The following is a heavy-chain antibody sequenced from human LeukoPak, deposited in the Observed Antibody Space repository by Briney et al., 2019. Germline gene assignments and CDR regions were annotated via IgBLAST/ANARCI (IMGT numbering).Heavy chain of an antibody. V-gene: IGHV3-30*18. Sequence: QSGGSLRLSSAASGFTFSAYDMHWVRQAPGKGLEWVALISFLGGDKDYADSVKGRFSISRDNPRNTLYLQMNSLRPEATAVYYCAKDPYSYASGRATFDFWGQGALVAVSS. CDR3: AKDPYSYASGRATFDF. CDR2: ISFLGGDK. CDR1: GFTFSAYD. D-gene: IGHD3-10*01. J-gene: IGHJ4*02.